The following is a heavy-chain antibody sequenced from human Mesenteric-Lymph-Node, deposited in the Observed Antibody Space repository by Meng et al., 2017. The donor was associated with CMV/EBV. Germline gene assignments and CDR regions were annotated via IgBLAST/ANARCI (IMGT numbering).Heavy chain of an antibody. CDR1: GFTFSSYA. V-gene: IGHV3-23*01. Sequence: GESLKISCAASGFTFSSYAMSWVRQAPGKGLEWVSIISGTGGITYYADSVKGRFTISRGNSKNTLYLQMNSLRVEDTAVYYCAKSLYAVPAAIPNDAFDIWGQGTMVTVSS. J-gene: IGHJ3*02. CDR3: AKSLYAVPAAIPNDAFDI. CDR2: ISGTGGIT. D-gene: IGHD2-2*01.